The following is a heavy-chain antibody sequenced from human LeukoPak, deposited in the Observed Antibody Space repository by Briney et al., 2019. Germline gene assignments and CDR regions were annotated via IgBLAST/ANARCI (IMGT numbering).Heavy chain of an antibody. V-gene: IGHV3-48*02. D-gene: IGHD4-17*01. J-gene: IGHJ4*02. CDR3: ARASGDYYAIEDY. CDR1: GFSFSDYT. Sequence: PGGSQRLSCAGSGFSFSDYTINWVRQAPGKGLEWVSSISGSTSTTYYVDSLKGRFTISRDNAENSVYLQMNSLRDEDTAVYYCARASGDYYAIEDYWGQGTLVTVSS. CDR2: ISGSTSTT.